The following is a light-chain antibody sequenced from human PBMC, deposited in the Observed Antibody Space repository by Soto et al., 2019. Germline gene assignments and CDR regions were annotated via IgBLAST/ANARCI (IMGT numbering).Light chain of an antibody. CDR1: QSVSSN. CDR2: GTS. J-gene: IGKJ5*01. CDR3: QQYYNWPPIT. V-gene: IGKV3-15*01. Sequence: DIVLTQSPGTLSLSPGERATLSCRATQSVSSNYLAWYQQKPGRAPRLLIYGTSSRATGIPARFSGSGSGTEFTLTISSLQSEDFAVYYCQQYYNWPPITFGQGTRLENK.